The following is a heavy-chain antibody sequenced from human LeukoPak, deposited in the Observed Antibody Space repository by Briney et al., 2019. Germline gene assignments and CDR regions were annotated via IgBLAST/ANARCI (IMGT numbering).Heavy chain of an antibody. CDR1: GFIFSNYA. CDR2: ISYDGSNK. J-gene: IGHJ4*02. V-gene: IGHV3-30*04. Sequence: GGSLRLSCAASGFIFSNYAMHWVRQAPGKGLEWLIFISYDGSNKYYADSVKGRFTISRDNSKNTLYLQMNSLRAEDTAVYYCARDTYGSDYWGQGTLLTVSS. CDR3: ARDTYGSDY. D-gene: IGHD3-10*01.